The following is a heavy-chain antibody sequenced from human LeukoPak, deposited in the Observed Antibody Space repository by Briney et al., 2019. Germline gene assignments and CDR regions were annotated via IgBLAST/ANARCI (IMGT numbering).Heavy chain of an antibody. CDR3: ARVDARLGSFEI. Sequence: GGSLRLSCAASGFTFSSYWMHWVRPAPGKGLVWVSRIQTDGSSTSYADSVKGRSTLSRDNAKYALYLQMNGLRAEETAVYYCARVDARLGSFEIWGQGTMVTVSS. V-gene: IGHV3-74*01. CDR1: GFTFSSYW. CDR2: IQTDGSST. D-gene: IGHD6-25*01. J-gene: IGHJ3*02.